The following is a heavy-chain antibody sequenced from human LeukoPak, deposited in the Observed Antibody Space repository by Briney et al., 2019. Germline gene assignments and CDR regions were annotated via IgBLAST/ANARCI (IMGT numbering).Heavy chain of an antibody. V-gene: IGHV3-23*01. J-gene: IGHJ4*02. Sequence: GGSLRLSCAASGFTFSSYAMSWVRQAPGKGLEWVSSISGSGGSTYYADSVKGRFTISRDNSKNTLYLQMNSLRAEDTAVYYCAKASSYYYDSSGYYCYFDYWGQGTLVTVSS. CDR1: GFTFSSYA. CDR2: ISGSGGST. CDR3: AKASSYYYDSSGYYCYFDY. D-gene: IGHD3-22*01.